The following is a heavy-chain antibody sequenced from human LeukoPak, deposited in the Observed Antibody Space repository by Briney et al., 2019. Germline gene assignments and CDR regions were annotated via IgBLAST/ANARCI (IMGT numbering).Heavy chain of an antibody. CDR1: GGSISSYY. D-gene: IGHD3-3*01. Sequence: PSETLSLTCTVSGGSISSYYRSWIRQPAGKGLEWIGRIYTSGSTNYNPSLKSQVTMSVDTSKNQFSLKLSSATAADTAVYYCARDRYDFWSGYYYGMDVWGQGTTVTVSS. J-gene: IGHJ6*02. V-gene: IGHV4-4*07. CDR2: IYTSGST. CDR3: ARDRYDFWSGYYYGMDV.